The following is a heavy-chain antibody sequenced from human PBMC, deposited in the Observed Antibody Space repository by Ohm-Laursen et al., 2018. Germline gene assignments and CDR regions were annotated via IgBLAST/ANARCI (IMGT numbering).Heavy chain of an antibody. Sequence: SLRLSCAASGFTFSNAWMSWVRQAPGKGLEWVGRIKSNTDGGTTDYAAPVKGRFTISRDDSKNTLYLQMNSLKTEDTAVYYCTTDRYIVVVPAAIHYYYYGMDVWGQGTTVTVSS. J-gene: IGHJ6*02. CDR3: TTDRYIVVVPAAIHYYYYGMDV. CDR2: IKSNTDGGTT. V-gene: IGHV3-15*01. CDR1: GFTFSNAW. D-gene: IGHD2-2*01.